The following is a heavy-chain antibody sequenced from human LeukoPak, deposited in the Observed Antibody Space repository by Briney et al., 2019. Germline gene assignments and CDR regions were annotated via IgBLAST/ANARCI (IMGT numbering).Heavy chain of an antibody. CDR2: ISYDGSNK. CDR1: GFTFSSYA. CDR3: ARSPPNNYFDY. J-gene: IGHJ4*02. V-gene: IGHV3-30-3*01. Sequence: GRSLRLSCAASGFTFSSYAMHWVRQAPGKGLEWVAVISYDGSNKYYADSVKGRFTISRDNSKNTLYLQMNSLRAEDTAVYYCARSPPNNYFDYWGQGTLATVSS.